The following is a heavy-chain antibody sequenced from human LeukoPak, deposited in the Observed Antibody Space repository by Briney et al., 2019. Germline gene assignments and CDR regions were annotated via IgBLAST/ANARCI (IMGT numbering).Heavy chain of an antibody. Sequence: PSETLSLTCTVSGGSISSYYWSWIRQPPVKGLEWIGYIYYSGSTNYNPSLKSRVTISVDTSKNQFSLKLSSVTAADTAVYYCARVDYYDSSGYYGNAFDIWGQGTMVTVSS. J-gene: IGHJ3*02. CDR1: GGSISSYY. CDR2: IYYSGST. V-gene: IGHV4-59*01. CDR3: ARVDYYDSSGYYGNAFDI. D-gene: IGHD3-22*01.